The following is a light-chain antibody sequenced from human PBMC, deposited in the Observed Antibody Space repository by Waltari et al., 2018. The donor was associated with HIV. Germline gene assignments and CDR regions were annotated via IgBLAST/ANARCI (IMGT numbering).Light chain of an antibody. Sequence: QSALTQPRSVSGSPGQSVSISCTGSHSNIGTFDYVSWYQQHPGKAPKLMIYDVNKRPSGVPDRCSGSKSGSTASLTISGLQAEDEADYYCCSYGGSLTPYVFGTGTEVTVL. J-gene: IGLJ1*01. V-gene: IGLV2-11*01. CDR1: HSNIGTFDY. CDR2: DVN. CDR3: CSYGGSLTPYV.